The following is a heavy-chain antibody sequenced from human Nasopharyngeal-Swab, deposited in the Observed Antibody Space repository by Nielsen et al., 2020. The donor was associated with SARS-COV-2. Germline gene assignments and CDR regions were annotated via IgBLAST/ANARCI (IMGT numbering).Heavy chain of an antibody. J-gene: IGHJ3*02. D-gene: IGHD3-22*01. CDR2: IYYSGST. Sequence: SETLSLTCTVSGGSISSYYWSWIRQPPGKGLEWIGYIYYSGSTNYNPSLKSRVTISVDTSKNQFPLKLSSVTAADTAVYYCARGSFWYDSSGYPAEGDAFDIWGQGTMVTVSS. CDR3: ARGSFWYDSSGYPAEGDAFDI. CDR1: GGSISSYY. V-gene: IGHV4-59*01.